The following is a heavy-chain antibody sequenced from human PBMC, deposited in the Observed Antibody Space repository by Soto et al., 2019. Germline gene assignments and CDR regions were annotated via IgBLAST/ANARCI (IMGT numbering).Heavy chain of an antibody. Sequence: SETLSLTCTVSGGSISSYYWSWIRQPTGKGLEWIGYIYYSGSTNYNPSLKSRVTISVDTSKNQLSLKLSSVTAADTAVYYCARRYGHYFDYWGQGTLVTAPQ. CDR1: GGSISSYY. J-gene: IGHJ4*02. CDR3: ARRYGHYFDY. V-gene: IGHV4-59*08. D-gene: IGHD4-17*01. CDR2: IYYSGST.